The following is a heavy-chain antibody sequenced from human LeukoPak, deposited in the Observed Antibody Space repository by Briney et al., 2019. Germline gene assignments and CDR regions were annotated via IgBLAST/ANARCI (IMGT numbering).Heavy chain of an antibody. CDR2: IHHTGNT. CDR1: GSSITTYTH. Sequence: PSETLSLTCTVSGSSITTYTHWGWIRQSPGKGLEWIASIHHTGNTYYNPSLESRVTISIDTSKNQFSLKLSSVTAADTAVYYCARGPIKIQLWLPRGAPFDYWGQGTLVTVSS. V-gene: IGHV4-38-2*02. J-gene: IGHJ4*02. D-gene: IGHD5-18*01. CDR3: ARGPIKIQLWLPRGAPFDY.